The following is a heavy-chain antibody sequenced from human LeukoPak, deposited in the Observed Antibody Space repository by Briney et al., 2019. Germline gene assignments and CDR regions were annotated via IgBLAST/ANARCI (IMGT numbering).Heavy chain of an antibody. D-gene: IGHD3-3*01. Sequence: PGGSLRLSCAASGFTYSDYYMSWIRQDPGKGLEWVSYISSSGDTIYYADSVKGRFTISRDNAKNSLYLEMNSLRAEDTAAYYCARSGLEWLFSYYFDYWGQGTLVTISS. CDR1: GFTYSDYY. V-gene: IGHV3-11*04. CDR2: ISSSGDTI. CDR3: ARSGLEWLFSYYFDY. J-gene: IGHJ4*02.